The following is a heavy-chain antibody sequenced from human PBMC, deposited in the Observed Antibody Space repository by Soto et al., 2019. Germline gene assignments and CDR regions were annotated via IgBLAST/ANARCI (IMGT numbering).Heavy chain of an antibody. CDR1: GYKFTSSW. D-gene: IGHD3-22*01. Sequence: HGESLKISCRTSGYKFTSSWIAWVRQMPGKGLEWMGIIFPSESDTRYSPSFQGQVTISADRSTSTVFLQWASLKASDTAVYFCARKDKCGYFNWSDPWGQGNMVNVSS. CDR2: IFPSESDT. V-gene: IGHV5-51*01. CDR3: ARKDKCGYFNWSDP. J-gene: IGHJ5*02.